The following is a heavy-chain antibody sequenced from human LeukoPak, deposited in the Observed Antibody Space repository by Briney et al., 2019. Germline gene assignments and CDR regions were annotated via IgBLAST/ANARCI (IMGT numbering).Heavy chain of an antibody. D-gene: IGHD3-3*01. Sequence: GGSLRLSCAASGFTFSDYYMSWIRQAPGKGLEWVSYISSSGSTIYYADSVKGRFTISRDNAKNSLYLQMNSLRAEDTAVYYCAKDRGITIFGVASLDYWGQGTLVTVSS. CDR3: AKDRGITIFGVASLDY. CDR2: ISSSGSTI. J-gene: IGHJ4*02. CDR1: GFTFSDYY. V-gene: IGHV3-11*01.